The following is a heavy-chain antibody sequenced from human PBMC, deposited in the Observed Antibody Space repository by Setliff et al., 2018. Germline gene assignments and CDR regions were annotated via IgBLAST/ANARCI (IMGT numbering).Heavy chain of an antibody. V-gene: IGHV1-46*01. Sequence: ASVKVSCKASGYIFTSYYIHWVRQAPGQGLEWMGLFNPSGGSTKYAEKFQGRVTLTRDTSTSTAYLDLSSLRFEDTAIYYCARGDYSNPCDYWGQGTLVTVSS. J-gene: IGHJ4*02. D-gene: IGHD4-4*01. CDR1: GYIFTSYY. CDR3: ARGDYSNPCDY. CDR2: FNPSGGST.